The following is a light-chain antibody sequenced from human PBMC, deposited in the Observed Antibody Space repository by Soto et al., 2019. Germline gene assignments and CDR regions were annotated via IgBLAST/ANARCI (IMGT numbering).Light chain of an antibody. J-gene: IGKJ5*01. V-gene: IGKV1-8*01. CDR2: AAS. CDR3: QQYYSYPIT. CDR1: QGISSY. Sequence: AIRMTQSPSSFSASPGDRVTIPCRASQGISSYLAWYQQKPGKAPKLLIYAASTLQSGVPSRFSGSGSGTDITLTISCLQSEDFATYYCQQYYSYPITFGQGTRLEIK.